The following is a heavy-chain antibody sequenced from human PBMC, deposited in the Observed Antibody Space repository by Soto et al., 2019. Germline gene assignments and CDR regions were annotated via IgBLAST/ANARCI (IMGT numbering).Heavy chain of an antibody. D-gene: IGHD3-3*01. CDR3: AKPLPYYDFWSGYSSAFDY. Sequence: VGSLRLSCTASEITLSSYAMSWVRQAPGKGLEWVSAISASGGSTYYADSVKGRFTISRDNSKNTLYLQMNSLRAEDTAVYYCAKPLPYYDFWSGYSSAFDYWGQGTLVTVYS. CDR2: ISASGGST. CDR1: EITLSSYA. V-gene: IGHV3-23*01. J-gene: IGHJ4*02.